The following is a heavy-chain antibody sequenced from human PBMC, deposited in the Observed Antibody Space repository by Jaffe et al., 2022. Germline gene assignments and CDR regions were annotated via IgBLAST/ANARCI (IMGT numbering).Heavy chain of an antibody. J-gene: IGHJ3*02. D-gene: IGHD3-22*01. CDR2: IIPILGIA. Sequence: QVQLVQSGAEVKKPGSSVKVSCKASGGTFSSYTISWVRQAPGQGLEWMGRIIPILGIANYAQKFQGRVTITADKSTSTAYMELSSLRSEDTAVYYCARDEGSSGYYRGHDAFDIWGQGTMVTVSS. CDR3: ARDEGSSGYYRGHDAFDI. V-gene: IGHV1-69*08. CDR1: GGTFSSYT.